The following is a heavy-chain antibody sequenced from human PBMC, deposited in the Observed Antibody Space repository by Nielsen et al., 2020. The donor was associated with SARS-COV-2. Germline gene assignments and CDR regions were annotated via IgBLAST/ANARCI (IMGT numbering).Heavy chain of an antibody. CDR3: ASGSFRYGSGSYLFDY. J-gene: IGHJ4*02. CDR2: IYYSGST. D-gene: IGHD3-10*01. CDR1: GGSFSGYY. V-gene: IGHV4-34*01. Sequence: SETLSLTCAVYGGSFSGYYWSWIRQPPGKGLEWIGSIYYSGSTYYNPSLKSRVTISVDTSKNQFSLKLSSVTAADTAVYYCASGSFRYGSGSYLFDYWGQGTLVTVSS.